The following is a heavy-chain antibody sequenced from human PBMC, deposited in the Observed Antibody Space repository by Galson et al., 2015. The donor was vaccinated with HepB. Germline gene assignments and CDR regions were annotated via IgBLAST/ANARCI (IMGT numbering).Heavy chain of an antibody. CDR1: GGSISSSSYY. Sequence: SETLSLTCTVSGGSISSSSYYWGWIRQPPGKGLEWIGGIFYRGSTSYNPSLKSRVTISVDTSKNQFSLKLSSVTAADPAVYYCARQRGYFDYWGQGTLVTVSS. CDR2: IFYRGST. D-gene: IGHD5-12*01. CDR3: ARQRGYFDY. J-gene: IGHJ4*02. V-gene: IGHV4-39*01.